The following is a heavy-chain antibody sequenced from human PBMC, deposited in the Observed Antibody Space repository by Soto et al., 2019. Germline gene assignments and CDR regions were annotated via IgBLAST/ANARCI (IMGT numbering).Heavy chain of an antibody. D-gene: IGHD6-19*01. V-gene: IGHV3-23*01. CDR3: ATAYSGGWRFDN. CDR2: ISGSGDST. CDR1: GFTFSSYA. Sequence: GGSLRLSCAASGFTFSSYAMSWVRQAPGKGLEWVSAISGSGDSTYYVDSVKGRFTISRDNAKNSLYLQMNSLRDEDTAVYYCATAYSGGWRFDNWGQGTLVTVSS. J-gene: IGHJ4*02.